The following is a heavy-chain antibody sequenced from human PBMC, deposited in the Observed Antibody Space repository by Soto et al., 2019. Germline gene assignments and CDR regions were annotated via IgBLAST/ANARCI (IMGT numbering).Heavy chain of an antibody. D-gene: IGHD3-22*01. CDR3: AKGADSSGSESAFDL. CDR1: GGTFSAYP. CDR2: IIPTLDIT. Sequence: QVQLVQSGAEVKKPGSSVKVSCKTSGGTFSAYPFNWVRQAPGQGLDWMGRIIPTLDITDSSQNFQGRVTITADKSTNTAYMDLTSLRSEDTAMYFCAKGADSSGSESAFDLWGQGTLITVSS. J-gene: IGHJ3*01. V-gene: IGHV1-69*02.